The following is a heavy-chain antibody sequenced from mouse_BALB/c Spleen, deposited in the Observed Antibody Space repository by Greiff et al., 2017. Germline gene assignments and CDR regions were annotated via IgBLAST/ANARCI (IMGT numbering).Heavy chain of an antibody. D-gene: IGHD2-12*01. J-gene: IGHJ3*01. CDR1: GFTFSSYA. V-gene: IGHV5-9-3*01. Sequence: EVQLVESGGGLVKPGGSLKLSCAASGFTFSSYAMSWVRQTPEKRLEWVATISSGGSYTYYPDSVKGRFTISRDNAKNTLYLQMSSLRSEDTAMYYCARHYDGGFAYWGQGTLVTVSA. CDR2: ISSGGSYT. CDR3: ARHYDGGFAY.